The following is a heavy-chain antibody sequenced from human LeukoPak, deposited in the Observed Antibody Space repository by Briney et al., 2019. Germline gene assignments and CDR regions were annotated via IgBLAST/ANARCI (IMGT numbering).Heavy chain of an antibody. CDR1: GFTFSHYL. CDR3: GRGGNGIDI. D-gene: IGHD2-8*01. V-gene: IGHV3-74*01. Sequence: GSLRLSCAASGFTFSHYLMHWVRQAPGKGLVWVSRINSDESNTNSYADSVKGRFIISRDNAKNTLYLQMNSLRAEDTAVYFCGRGGNGIDIWGQGTTVIVSS. CDR2: INSDESNT. J-gene: IGHJ3*02.